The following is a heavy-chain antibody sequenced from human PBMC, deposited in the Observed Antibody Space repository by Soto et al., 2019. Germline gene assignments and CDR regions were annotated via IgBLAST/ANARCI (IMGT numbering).Heavy chain of an antibody. CDR1: GFTFSSYG. D-gene: IGHD6-6*01. CDR3: AREHYSNSSAGGFDP. CDR2: IWYDGSNK. J-gene: IGHJ5*02. Sequence: PGGSLRLSCAASGFTFSSYGMHWVRQAPGKGLEWVAVIWYDGSNKYYADSVKGRFTISRDNSKNTLYLQMNSLRAEDTAVYYCAREHYSNSSAGGFDPWGQGTLVTVSS. V-gene: IGHV3-33*01.